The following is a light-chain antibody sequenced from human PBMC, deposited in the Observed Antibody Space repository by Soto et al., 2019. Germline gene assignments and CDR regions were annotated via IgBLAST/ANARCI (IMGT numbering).Light chain of an antibody. V-gene: IGLV2-18*02. CDR1: SSDVGTYNR. J-gene: IGLJ2*01. Sequence: QSALTQPPSVSGSPGQSVTISCTGTSSDVGTYNRVSWYQQPPGTAPKLLVYEVSYRPSGVPDRFSGSKSGNTASLTISGLQAEYETDYYCSSYASSNTVVFGGGTKHTVL. CDR2: EVS. CDR3: SSYASSNTVV.